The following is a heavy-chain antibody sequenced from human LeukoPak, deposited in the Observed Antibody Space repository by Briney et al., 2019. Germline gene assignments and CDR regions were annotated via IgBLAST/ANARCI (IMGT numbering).Heavy chain of an antibody. J-gene: IGHJ4*02. Sequence: PGGSLRLSCAASGFIFSSQSMNWVRQAPGKGLGWVSSISSSSNYIYYADSVKGRFTISRDNAKNSLYLQMNSLRAEDTAVYYCARDRDSSSPFDYWGQGTLVTVSS. CDR1: GFIFSSQS. D-gene: IGHD6-6*01. CDR3: ARDRDSSSPFDY. V-gene: IGHV3-21*01. CDR2: ISSSSNYI.